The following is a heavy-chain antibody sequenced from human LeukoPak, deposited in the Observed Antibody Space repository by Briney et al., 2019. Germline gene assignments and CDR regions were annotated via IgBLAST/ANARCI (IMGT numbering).Heavy chain of an antibody. CDR1: GSTFSSYA. J-gene: IGHJ4*02. Sequence: SVKVSCKASGSTFSSYAISWVRQAPGQGLEWMGRIIPILGIANYAQKFQGRVTITADKSTSTAYMELSSLRSEDTAVYYCARDLGTAMVTGGFDYWGQGTLVTVSS. V-gene: IGHV1-69*04. CDR2: IIPILGIA. CDR3: ARDLGTAMVTGGFDY. D-gene: IGHD5-18*01.